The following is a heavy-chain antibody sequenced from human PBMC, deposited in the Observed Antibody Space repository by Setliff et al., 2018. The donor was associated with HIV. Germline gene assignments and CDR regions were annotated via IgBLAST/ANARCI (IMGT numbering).Heavy chain of an antibody. D-gene: IGHD3-3*01. J-gene: IGHJ4*02. CDR2: IYHNGNT. CDR1: GGSTSSSSYY. Sequence: SETLSLTCTVAGGSTSSSSYYWGWIRQPPGMGLEWIASIYHNGNTYYNPSLKSRVTMSVDTSKNQFSLKLTSVTAADTAVYYCARDVMEWFGNYFDNWGQGALVTV. V-gene: IGHV4-39*07. CDR3: ARDVMEWFGNYFDN.